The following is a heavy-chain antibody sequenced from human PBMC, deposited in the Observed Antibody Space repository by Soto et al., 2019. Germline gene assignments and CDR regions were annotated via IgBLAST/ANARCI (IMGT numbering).Heavy chain of an antibody. CDR2: SYYSGRA. Sequence: PHNLLATSIVSGESISTTSYYWAWSRQPPGKGMEWIDGSYYSGRAYYNPSAKSRVTISIDTSKNQFSLKLSSVTATDTAVYYGARQRTTVVTQAYVDHWGQGALVTV. D-gene: IGHD2-21*02. V-gene: IGHV4-39*01. CDR1: GESISTTSYY. J-gene: IGHJ4*02. CDR3: ARQRTTVVTQAYVDH.